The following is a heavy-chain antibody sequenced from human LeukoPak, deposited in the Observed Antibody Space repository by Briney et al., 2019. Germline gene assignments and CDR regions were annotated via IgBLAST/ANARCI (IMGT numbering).Heavy chain of an antibody. D-gene: IGHD2-2*02. Sequence: PSETLSLAXAVYGGSFSGYYWSWIRQPPGKGLEWIGEINHSGSTNYNPSLKSRVTISVDTSKNQFSLKLSSVTAADTAVYYCARPNRIRYCSSTSCYRGPFDYWGQGTLVTVSS. CDR3: ARPNRIRYCSSTSCYRGPFDY. J-gene: IGHJ4*02. V-gene: IGHV4-34*01. CDR1: GGSFSGYY. CDR2: INHSGST.